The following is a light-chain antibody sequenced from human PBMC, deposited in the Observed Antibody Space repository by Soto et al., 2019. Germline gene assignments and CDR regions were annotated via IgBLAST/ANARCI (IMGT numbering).Light chain of an antibody. CDR1: SSNIGNNY. V-gene: IGLV1-47*01. CDR2: RNS. Sequence: QSVLTQPPSASGTPGQRVTISCSGSSSNIGNNYVYWYQLVPGTAPKLLIYRNSQRPSGVPDRFSGSRSGTSASLAISGLRSEDEADYYCAAWDDSLSGRGVFGGGTKLNVL. CDR3: AAWDDSLSGRGV. J-gene: IGLJ2*01.